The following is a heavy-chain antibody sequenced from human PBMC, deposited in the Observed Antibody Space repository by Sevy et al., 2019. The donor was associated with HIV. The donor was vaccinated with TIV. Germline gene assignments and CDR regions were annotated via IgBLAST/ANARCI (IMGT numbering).Heavy chain of an antibody. CDR2: ISYDGNNK. Sequence: GGSLRLSCAASGFTFSSYAMHWVRQAPGKGLEWVAVISYDGNNKYYADSVKGRFTISRDNSKNTLYLQMNSLRAEDTAVYYCARANWGNYFDYWGQGTLVTVSS. CDR1: GFTFSSYA. D-gene: IGHD7-27*01. CDR3: ARANWGNYFDY. V-gene: IGHV3-30-3*01. J-gene: IGHJ4*02.